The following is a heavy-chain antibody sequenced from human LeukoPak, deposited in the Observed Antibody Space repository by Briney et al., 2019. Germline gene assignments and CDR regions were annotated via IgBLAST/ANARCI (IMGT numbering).Heavy chain of an antibody. CDR1: GFSFRAYW. D-gene: IGHD3-22*01. J-gene: IGHJ6*02. V-gene: IGHV3-74*01. CDR3: VRCDYYDTTGFYYGMDV. CDR2: IHSDGSST. Sequence: GGSLRPSCVASGFSFRAYWMHWVRQAPGKGLVWVAHIHSDGSSTRYADSVKGRFTISRDNARNTLYLQMNSLRAEDTAVYYCVRCDYYDTTGFYYGMDVWGQGTTVTVSS.